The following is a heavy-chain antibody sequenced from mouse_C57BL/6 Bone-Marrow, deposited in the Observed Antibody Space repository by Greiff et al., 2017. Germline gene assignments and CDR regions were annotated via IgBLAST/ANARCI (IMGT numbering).Heavy chain of an antibody. CDR1: GFSLTSYG. CDR2: FWSGGST. Sequence: VQLQQSGPGLVQPSQSLFITCIVSGFSLTSYGVHWVRQSPGMGLERLGVFWSGGSTDYTAAFLFSLSICKDHTKSQVFFNRNSLQADDTAIYYCARRDYWSKGTTL. V-gene: IGHV2-2*01. J-gene: IGHJ2*01. CDR3: ARRDY.